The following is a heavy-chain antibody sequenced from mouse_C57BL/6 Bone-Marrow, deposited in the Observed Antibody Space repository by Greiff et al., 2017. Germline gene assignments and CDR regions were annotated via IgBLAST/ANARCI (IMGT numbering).Heavy chain of an antibody. J-gene: IGHJ2*01. V-gene: IGHV14-4*01. D-gene: IGHD1-1*01. Sequence: VQLQQSGAELVRPGASVKLSCTASGFNIKDDYMHWVKQRPEQGLEWIGWIDPENGDTEYASKFQGKATITADTSSNTAYLQLSSLTSEDTAVYYCATDYCGSSDYWGEGTTLTVTA. CDR1: GFNIKDDY. CDR3: ATDYCGSSDY. CDR2: IDPENGDT.